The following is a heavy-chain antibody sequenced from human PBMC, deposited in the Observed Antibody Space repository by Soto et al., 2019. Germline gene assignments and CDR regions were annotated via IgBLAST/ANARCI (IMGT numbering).Heavy chain of an antibody. V-gene: IGHV3-30*18. CDR2: ISYDGSNK. J-gene: IGHJ6*02. CDR1: GFTFSSYG. D-gene: IGHD3-10*01. CDR3: AKDGNYYGSGSYYKSSSDRYYYYYGMDV. Sequence: GGSLRLSCAASGFTFSSYGMHWVRQAPGKGLEWVAVISYDGSNKYYADSVKGRFTISRDNSKNTLYLQMNSLRAEDTAVYYCAKDGNYYGSGSYYKSSSDRYYYYYGMDVWGQGTTVTVSS.